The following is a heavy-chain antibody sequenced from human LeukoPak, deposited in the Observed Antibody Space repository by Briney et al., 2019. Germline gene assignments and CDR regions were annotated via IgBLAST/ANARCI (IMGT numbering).Heavy chain of an antibody. D-gene: IGHD1-26*01. Sequence: SETLSLTCAVYGGSFSGYYWSWIRQPPGKGLEWIGEINHSGSTNYNPSLKSRVTISVDTSKNQFSLKLSSVTAADTAVYYCARGATTSVYYGMDVWGQGTMVTVSS. CDR2: INHSGST. CDR1: GGSFSGYY. CDR3: ARGATTSVYYGMDV. J-gene: IGHJ6*02. V-gene: IGHV4-34*01.